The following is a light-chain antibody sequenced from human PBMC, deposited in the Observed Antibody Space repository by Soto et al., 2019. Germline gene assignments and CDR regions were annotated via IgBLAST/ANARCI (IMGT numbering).Light chain of an antibody. CDR1: QSVSSN. V-gene: IGKV3-15*01. CDR2: GAS. CDR3: RQYDSNPLT. Sequence: EIVMTQSPATLSVSPGERATLSCRASQSVSSNLAWYQQKPGQAPRLLIYGASTRATGIPARFSGSGSGTEFTLTISSLQPDDFATYYCRQYDSNPLTFGQGTKVDIK. J-gene: IGKJ1*01.